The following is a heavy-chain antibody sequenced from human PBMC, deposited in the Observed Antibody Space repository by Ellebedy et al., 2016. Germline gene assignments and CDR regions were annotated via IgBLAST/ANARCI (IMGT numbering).Heavy chain of an antibody. CDR1: GGSISSSSYY. V-gene: IGHV4-39*01. CDR3: ARGSYSSSSWYDY. CDR2: IYYSGST. J-gene: IGHJ4*02. Sequence: SETLSLTXTVSGGSISSSSYYWGWIRQPPGKGLEWIGSIYYSGSTYYNPSLKSRVTISVDTSKNQFSLKLSPVTAADTAVYYCARGSYSSSSWYDYWGQGTLVTVSS. D-gene: IGHD6-13*01.